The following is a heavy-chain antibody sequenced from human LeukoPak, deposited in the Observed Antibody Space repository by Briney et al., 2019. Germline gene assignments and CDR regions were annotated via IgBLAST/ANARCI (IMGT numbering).Heavy chain of an antibody. CDR3: AKDGFIGSGGSYYLALGYMDV. J-gene: IGHJ6*03. V-gene: IGHV3-9*01. CDR2: ISWNSGSI. Sequence: PGGSLRLSCAASGFTFSNYWMSWVRQAPGKGLEWVSGISWNSGSIGYADSVKGRFTISRDNAKNSLYLQMNSLRAEDTALYYCAKDGFIGSGGSYYLALGYMDVWGKGTTVTISS. CDR1: GFTFSNYW. D-gene: IGHD1-26*01.